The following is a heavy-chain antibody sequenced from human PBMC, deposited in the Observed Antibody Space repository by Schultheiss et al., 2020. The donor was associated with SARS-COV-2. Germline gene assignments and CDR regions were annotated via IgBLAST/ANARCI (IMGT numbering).Heavy chain of an antibody. Sequence: GESLKISCAASGFTFDDYAMHWVRQAPGKGLEWVAVISYDGSNKYYADSVKGRFTISRDNAKNSLYLQMNSLRAEDTAVYYCARDYGWELLYFDYWGQGTLVTVSS. J-gene: IGHJ4*02. V-gene: IGHV3-30*03. D-gene: IGHD1-26*01. CDR3: ARDYGWELLYFDY. CDR2: ISYDGSNK. CDR1: GFTFDDYA.